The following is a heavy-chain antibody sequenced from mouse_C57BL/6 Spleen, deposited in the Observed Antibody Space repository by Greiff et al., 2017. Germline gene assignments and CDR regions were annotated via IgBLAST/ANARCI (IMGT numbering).Heavy chain of an antibody. CDR1: GYAFSSYW. CDR3: ARRYDYDRVWFAY. CDR2: IYPGDGDT. D-gene: IGHD2-4*01. J-gene: IGHJ3*01. Sequence: QVQLQQSGAELVKPGASVKISCKASGYAFSSYWMNWVKQRPGKGLEWIGQIYPGDGDTNYNVKFKGKATLTADKSSSTAYMQLSSLTSEDSAFYFWARRYDYDRVWFAYWGQGTLVTVSA. V-gene: IGHV1-80*01.